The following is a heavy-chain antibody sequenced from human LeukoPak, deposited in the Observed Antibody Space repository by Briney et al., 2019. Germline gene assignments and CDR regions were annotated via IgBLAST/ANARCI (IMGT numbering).Heavy chain of an antibody. V-gene: IGHV3-30*02. CDR2: IRYDGSNK. J-gene: IGHJ3*02. Sequence: GGSLRLSCAASGFTFSGYGMHWVHQAPGKGLEWVTYIRYDGSNKYYADSVKGRFTISRDNAKNSLYLQMNSLRAEDTALYYCAKDLSSSSWYVCAFDIWGQGTMVTVSS. CDR3: AKDLSSSSWYVCAFDI. CDR1: GFTFSGYG. D-gene: IGHD6-13*01.